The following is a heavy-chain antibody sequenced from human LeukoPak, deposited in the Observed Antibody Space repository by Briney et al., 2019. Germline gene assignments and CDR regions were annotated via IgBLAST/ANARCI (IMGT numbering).Heavy chain of an antibody. CDR2: IYTSGST. D-gene: IGHD3-22*01. CDR1: GGSISSYD. J-gene: IGHJ4*02. V-gene: IGHV4-4*07. CDR3: ARDNYYYDSSGSQPFDY. Sequence: SETLSLTCTVSGGSISSYDWSWIRQPAGKGLEWIGRIYTSGSTNYNPSLKRRVTMSVDTSKNQFSLKLSSVTAADTAVYYCARDNYYYDSSGSQPFDYWGQGTLVTVSS.